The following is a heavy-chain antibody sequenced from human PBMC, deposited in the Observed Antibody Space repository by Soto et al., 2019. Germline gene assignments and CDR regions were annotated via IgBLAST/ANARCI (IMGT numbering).Heavy chain of an antibody. V-gene: IGHV4-39*01. CDR3: ATTGGGSLAIPSDY. J-gene: IGHJ4*02. Sequence: QLQLQESGPGLVKPSATLSLTCTVSGYSITTYSYYWGWLRQPPGKGLEWIGSITYTGDTYYNPSLEGRVTISVDTSKNQFSLTLTSMTAADTAVYYCATTGGGSLAIPSDYWGQGTLVTVSS. D-gene: IGHD3-16*01. CDR2: ITYTGDT. CDR1: GYSITTYSYY.